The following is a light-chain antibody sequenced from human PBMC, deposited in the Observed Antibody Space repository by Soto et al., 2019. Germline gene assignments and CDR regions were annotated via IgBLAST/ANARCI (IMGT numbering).Light chain of an antibody. J-gene: IGKJ4*01. CDR3: QQYDSSPLT. CDR1: QSVSSSY. Sequence: EIVLTQSPGTLSLSPGERATLSCRASQSVSSSYLAWYQQKPGQAPRLLIYGASSRATGIPDRFSGSGSGTDFTLTISRLDPEDFAVYYCQQYDSSPLTFGGGTNVEIK. V-gene: IGKV3-20*01. CDR2: GAS.